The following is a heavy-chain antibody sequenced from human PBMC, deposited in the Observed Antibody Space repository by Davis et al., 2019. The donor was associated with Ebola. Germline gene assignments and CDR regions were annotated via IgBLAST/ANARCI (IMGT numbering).Heavy chain of an antibody. D-gene: IGHD3-3*01. Sequence: PGGSLRLSCAASGFTFNLFWMSWVRQAPGKGLEWLANIKQDGSEKHYVDSVKGRFTISRDNAKNSVYLQMSSLRVEDTAVYYCARVSYDFWSGFSWGQGTLVTVSS. CDR3: ARVSYDFWSGFS. J-gene: IGHJ5*02. V-gene: IGHV3-7*01. CDR2: IKQDGSEK. CDR1: GFTFNLFW.